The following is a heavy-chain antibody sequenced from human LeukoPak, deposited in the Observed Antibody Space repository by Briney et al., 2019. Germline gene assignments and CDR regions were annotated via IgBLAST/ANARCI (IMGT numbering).Heavy chain of an antibody. CDR2: IYHSGST. D-gene: IGHD2-2*01. J-gene: IGHJ3*02. CDR1: GYSISSGYY. Sequence: SETLSLTCTVSGYSISSGYYWGWIRQPPGKGLEWIGSIYHSGSTYYNPSLKSRVTISVDTSKNQFSLKLSSVTAADTAVYYCARLRAARVAHTKGRWGIVVVPAARRDAFDIWGQGTMVTVSS. V-gene: IGHV4-38-2*02. CDR3: ARLRAARVAHTKGRWGIVVVPAARRDAFDI.